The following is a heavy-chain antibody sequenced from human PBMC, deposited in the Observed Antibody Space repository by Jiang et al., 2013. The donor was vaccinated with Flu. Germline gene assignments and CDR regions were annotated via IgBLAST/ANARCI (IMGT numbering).Heavy chain of an antibody. CDR3: ARNRGDTSGPGALDL. D-gene: IGHD5-18*01. CDR2: ISNDEIYE. CDR1: GFTLRTYG. J-gene: IGHJ3*01. V-gene: IGHV3-33*05. Sequence: VQLVESGGGVVLPRTSLRLSCAASGFTLRTYGVHWVRQAPGKGLEWVSFISNDEIYEEYRDSVKGRFTVSRDNSKNSVSLLMNNLRPEDTAVYSCARNRGDTSGPGALDLWGQGTRGHR.